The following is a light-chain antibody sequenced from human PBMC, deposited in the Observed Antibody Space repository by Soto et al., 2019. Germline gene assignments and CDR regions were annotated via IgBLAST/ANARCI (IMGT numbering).Light chain of an antibody. Sequence: QSVLTQPPSASGSPGQSVTISCAGTSSDVGAYNYVSWYQQHPGKAPKLMIYEVSKRPSGVPDRFSGSKSGNTASLTVSGLQTEDEADYYCSSYAVNMGVFGRGTKLTVL. J-gene: IGLJ3*02. CDR2: EVS. CDR3: SSYAVNMGV. CDR1: SSDVGAYNY. V-gene: IGLV2-8*01.